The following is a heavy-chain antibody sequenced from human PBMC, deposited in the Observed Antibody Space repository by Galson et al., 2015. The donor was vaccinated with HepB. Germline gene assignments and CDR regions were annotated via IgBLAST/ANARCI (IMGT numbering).Heavy chain of an antibody. D-gene: IGHD3-3*01. V-gene: IGHV1-69*13. CDR3: ARGGVSSFGVVSSYYYYGMDV. J-gene: IGHJ6*02. CDR1: GGTFSSYA. Sequence: SVKVSCKASGGTFSSYAISWVRQAPGQGLEWMGGIIPIFGIANYAQKFQGRVTITADESTGTAYMELSSLRSEDTAVYYCARGGVSSFGVVSSYYYYGMDVWGQGTTVTVSS. CDR2: IIPIFGIA.